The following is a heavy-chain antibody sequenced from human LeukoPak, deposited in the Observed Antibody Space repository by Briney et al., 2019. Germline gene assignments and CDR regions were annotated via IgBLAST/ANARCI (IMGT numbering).Heavy chain of an antibody. CDR2: INHSGST. CDR1: GGSFSGYY. V-gene: IGHV4-34*01. CDR3: ARCGYYYDSSGYYYSGWFDP. J-gene: IGHJ5*02. Sequence: SETLSLTCAVYGGSFSGYYWSWIRQPPGKGLEWIGEINHSGSTNYNPSLKSRVAISVDTSKNQFSLKLSSVTAADTAVYYCARCGYYYDSSGYYYSGWFDPWGQGTLVTVSS. D-gene: IGHD3-22*01.